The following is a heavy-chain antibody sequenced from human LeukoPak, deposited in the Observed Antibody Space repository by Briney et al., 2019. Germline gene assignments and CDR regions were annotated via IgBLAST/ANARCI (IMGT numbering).Heavy chain of an antibody. V-gene: IGHV3-23*01. Sequence: GGSLRLSCAASGFTFGSYAMSWVRQAPGKGLEWVSAISGSGGSTYYADSVKGRFTISRDNSKNTLYLQMNSLRAEDTAVYYCAKEVVATTSYNWFDPWGQGTLVTVSS. CDR3: AKEVVATTSYNWFDP. D-gene: IGHD5-12*01. CDR2: ISGSGGST. CDR1: GFTFGSYA. J-gene: IGHJ5*02.